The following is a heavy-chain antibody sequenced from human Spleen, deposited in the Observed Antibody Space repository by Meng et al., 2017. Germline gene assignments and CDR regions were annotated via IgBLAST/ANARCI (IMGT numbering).Heavy chain of an antibody. D-gene: IGHD3-9*01. CDR2: INHSGST. CDR3: ARDILTGYYAFEM. J-gene: IGHJ3*02. V-gene: IGHV4-34*01. Sequence: QGQLQQGGAGLLKPSETLPLTCAVYGGSFSGYYWSWIRQPPGKGLEWIGEINHSGSTNYNPSLKSRVTISVDTSKNQFSLKLSSVTAADTAVYYCARDILTGYYAFEMWGQGTMVTVSS. CDR1: GGSFSGYY.